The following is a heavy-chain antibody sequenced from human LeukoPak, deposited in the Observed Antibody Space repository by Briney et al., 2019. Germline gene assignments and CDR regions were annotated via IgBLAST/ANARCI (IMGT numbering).Heavy chain of an antibody. J-gene: IGHJ4*02. Sequence: GGSLRLSCAASGFTFSSYGMHWVRQAPGKGLEWVAVIWYDGSNKYYADSVKGRFTISRDNSKNTLYLQMNSLRAEDTAVYYCAREMVDRAFDYWGQGTLVTVSS. CDR1: GFTFSSYG. D-gene: IGHD2-8*01. CDR2: IWYDGSNK. CDR3: AREMVDRAFDY. V-gene: IGHV3-33*01.